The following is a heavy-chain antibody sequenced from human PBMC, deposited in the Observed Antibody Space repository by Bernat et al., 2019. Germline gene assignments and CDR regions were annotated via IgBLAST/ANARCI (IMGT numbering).Heavy chain of an antibody. CDR3: ARGVYCSGGSCYSRTLLSWYFDL. Sequence: QVQLVESGGGVVQPGGSLRLSCAASGFTFSSYAMHWVRQAPGKGLEWVAVISYDGSNKYYADSVKGRFTISRDNSKNTLYLQMNSLRAEDTAVYYCARGVYCSGGSCYSRTLLSWYFDLWGRGTLVTVSS. CDR1: GFTFSSYA. D-gene: IGHD2-15*01. V-gene: IGHV3-30-3*01. J-gene: IGHJ2*01. CDR2: ISYDGSNK.